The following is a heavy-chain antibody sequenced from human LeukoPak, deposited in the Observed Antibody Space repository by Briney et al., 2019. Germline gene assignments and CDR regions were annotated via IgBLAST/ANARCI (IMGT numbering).Heavy chain of an antibody. V-gene: IGHV3-7*01. CDR1: GFTFSRYW. D-gene: IGHD3-10*01. CDR3: ARDKTVRGVNYYYYGMDV. Sequence: GGSLRLSCAACGFTFSRYWMSWVRQAPGKGVEWVGNIKQGGRKKYYVDSVKGRFTISRDNAKNSLYLQMNSLRAEDTAVYYCARDKTVRGVNYYYYGMDVWGQGTTVTVSS. J-gene: IGHJ6*02. CDR2: IKQGGRKK.